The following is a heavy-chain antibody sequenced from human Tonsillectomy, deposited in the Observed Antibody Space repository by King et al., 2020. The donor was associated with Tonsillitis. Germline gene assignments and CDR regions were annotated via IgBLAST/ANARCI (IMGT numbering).Heavy chain of an antibody. Sequence: VQLVESGGGLIQPGGSLRLSCAASGFTVSSNYMSWVRQAPGKGLEWVSVIYSGGSTYYADSMKGRFTISTDNSKNTLYLQMNSLRAEDTAVYYCAREGRYIVGASTGFDYWGQGTLVTVSS. CDR3: AREGRYIVGASTGFDY. V-gene: IGHV3-53*01. J-gene: IGHJ4*02. CDR2: IYSGGST. D-gene: IGHD1-26*01. CDR1: GFTVSSNY.